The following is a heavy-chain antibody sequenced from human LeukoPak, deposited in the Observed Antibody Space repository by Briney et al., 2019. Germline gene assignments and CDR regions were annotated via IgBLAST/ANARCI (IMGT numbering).Heavy chain of an antibody. Sequence: SETLSLTCAVYGGSFSGYYWSWIRQPPGKGLEWIGEINHSGSTNYNPSLKSRVTISVDTSKNQFSLKLSSVTAADTAVYYCARGGGCSGGSCYQFDYWGQGTLVTVSS. D-gene: IGHD2-15*01. V-gene: IGHV4-34*01. CDR3: ARGGGCSGGSCYQFDY. CDR1: GGSFSGYY. CDR2: INHSGST. J-gene: IGHJ4*02.